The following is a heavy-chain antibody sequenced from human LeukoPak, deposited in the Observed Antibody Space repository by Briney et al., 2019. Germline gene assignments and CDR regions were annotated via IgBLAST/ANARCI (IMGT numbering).Heavy chain of an antibody. V-gene: IGHV5-51*01. J-gene: IGHJ4*02. CDR3: ARPWGDGYNHFDF. CDR2: IYPGDSDT. CDR1: GYSFTNYW. D-gene: IGHD5-24*01. Sequence: GESLKISCKGPGYSFTNYWIGWVRQMPGKGLEWMGIIYPGDSDTRYSPSFQGQVTISADKSISTAYLQWSSLKASDTAMYYCARPWGDGYNHFDFRGQGTLVTVSS.